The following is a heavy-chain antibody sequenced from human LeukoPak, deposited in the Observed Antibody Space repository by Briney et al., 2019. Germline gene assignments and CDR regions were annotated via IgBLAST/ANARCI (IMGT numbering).Heavy chain of an antibody. CDR2: ISRSGGNT. D-gene: IGHD3-16*01. J-gene: IGHJ4*02. V-gene: IGHV3-23*01. CDR3: ARHWV. CDR1: GFGLSGYD. Sequence: PGGSLRLSCAASGFGLSGYDMGWVRQAPGEGLEWVSTISRSGGNTYYADSVKGRFTISRGNSKNTLSLQMNNLRVDDAAVYYCARHWVWGQGTLVTVSS.